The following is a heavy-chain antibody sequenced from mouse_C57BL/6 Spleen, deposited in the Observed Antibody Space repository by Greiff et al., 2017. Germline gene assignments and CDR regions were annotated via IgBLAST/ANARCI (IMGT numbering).Heavy chain of an antibody. D-gene: IGHD1-1*01. Sequence: VQLQQPGAELVKPGASVKLSCKASGYTFTSYWMHWVKQRPGQGLEWIGMIHPNSGSTNYNEKFKSKATLTVDKSSSTAYMQLSSLTSEDSAVYDCARNYYYGSSPDYWGQGTTLTVSS. J-gene: IGHJ2*01. CDR3: ARNYYYGSSPDY. CDR2: IHPNSGST. CDR1: GYTFTSYW. V-gene: IGHV1-64*01.